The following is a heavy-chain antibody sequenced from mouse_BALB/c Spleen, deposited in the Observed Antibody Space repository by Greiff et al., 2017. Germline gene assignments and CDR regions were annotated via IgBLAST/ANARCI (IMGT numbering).Heavy chain of an antibody. CDR1: GYTFTSYW. CDR3: ARAPYRYWFAY. J-gene: IGHJ3*01. Sequence: QVQLKQSGAELAKPGASVKMSCKASGYTFTSYWMHWVKQRPGQGLEWIGYINPSTGYTEYNQKFKDKATLTADKSSSTAYMQLSSLTSEDSAVYYCARAPYRYWFAYWGQGTLVTVSA. D-gene: IGHD2-14*01. CDR2: INPSTGYT. V-gene: IGHV1-7*01.